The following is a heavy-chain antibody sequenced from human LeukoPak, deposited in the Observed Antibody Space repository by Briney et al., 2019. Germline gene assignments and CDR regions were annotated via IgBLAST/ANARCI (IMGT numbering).Heavy chain of an antibody. D-gene: IGHD2-2*01. V-gene: IGHV3-23*01. CDR2: ITGNSDTT. J-gene: IGHJ4*02. CDR3: ANRRCTSNSCYLEH. Sequence: GGSLRLSCAASGFTFSNYAMSWVRQAPGKGLEWDSAITGNSDTTYYAHPVKGRFTISRDNSRNTVYLQMNSLRAEDTAIYYCANRRCTSNSCYLEHWGQGTLVTVSS. CDR1: GFTFSNYA.